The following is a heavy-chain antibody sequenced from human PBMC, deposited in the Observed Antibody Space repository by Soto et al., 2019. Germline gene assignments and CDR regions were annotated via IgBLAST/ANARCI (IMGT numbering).Heavy chain of an antibody. CDR3: ARDLPNMVRGVLYYYYGMDV. J-gene: IGHJ6*02. Sequence: GASVKVSCKASGYTFTSYYMHWVRQAPGQGLEWMGIINPSGGSTSYAQKFQGRVTMTRDTSTSTVYMELSSLRSEDTAVYYCARDLPNMVRGVLYYYYGMDVWGQGTTVTVSS. CDR2: INPSGGST. V-gene: IGHV1-46*03. CDR1: GYTFTSYY. D-gene: IGHD3-10*01.